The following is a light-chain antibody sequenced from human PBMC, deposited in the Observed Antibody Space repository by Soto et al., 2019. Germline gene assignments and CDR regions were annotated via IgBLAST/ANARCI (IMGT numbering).Light chain of an antibody. J-gene: IGLJ2*01. Sequence: SYELTQPLSVSVALGQTARITCGGNNIGSKNVHWYQQKPGQAPMLVIYRDSNRPSGIPERFSGSNSGNTATLTISRAQAGDEADYYCQVWDSSKVFGGGTKLTVL. V-gene: IGLV3-9*01. CDR2: RDS. CDR3: QVWDSSKV. CDR1: NIGSKN.